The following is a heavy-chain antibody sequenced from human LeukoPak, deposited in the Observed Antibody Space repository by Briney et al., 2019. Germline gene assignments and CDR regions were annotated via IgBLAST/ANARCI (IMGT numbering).Heavy chain of an antibody. D-gene: IGHD5-12*01. J-gene: IGHJ4*02. CDR3: ARHSAYSGYDYGNDY. V-gene: IGHV4-4*09. CDR1: GGSISSYY. Sequence: SETLSLTCTVSGGSISSYYWSWIRQPPGKGLEWTGYIYTSGSTNYNPSLKSRVTISVDTSKNQFSLKLSSVTAADTAVYYCARHSAYSGYDYGNDYWGQGTLVTVSS. CDR2: IYTSGST.